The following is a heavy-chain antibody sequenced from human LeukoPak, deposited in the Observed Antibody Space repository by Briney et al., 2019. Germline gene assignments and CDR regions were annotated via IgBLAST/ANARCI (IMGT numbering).Heavy chain of an antibody. D-gene: IGHD3-22*01. Sequence: GGSLRLSCAASGFTFSNYWMSWVRQAPGKGLEWVSGINWNGGSTGYADSVKGRFTISRDNAKNSLYLQMNSLRAEDTALYYCARGTKPDSSGYYFDYWGQGTLVTVSS. CDR2: INWNGGST. CDR3: ARGTKPDSSGYYFDY. V-gene: IGHV3-20*04. J-gene: IGHJ4*02. CDR1: GFTFSNYW.